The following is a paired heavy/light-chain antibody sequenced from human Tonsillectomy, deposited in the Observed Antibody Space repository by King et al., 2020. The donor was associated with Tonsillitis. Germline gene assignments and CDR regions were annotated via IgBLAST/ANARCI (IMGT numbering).Light chain of an antibody. J-gene: IGLJ1*01. CDR3: QAWDGSAYNYV. Sequence: SYELTQPPSVSVSPGQTASITCSGDYLGDKYACWYQQKPGQSPVLVIYQDTKRPSGIPERFSGSNSGNTATLTISGTQAMDEADYYCQAWDGSAYNYVFGTGTKVTVL. CDR1: YLGDKY. CDR2: QDT. V-gene: IGLV3-1*01.
Heavy chain of an antibody. J-gene: IGHJ3*02. D-gene: IGHD2-2*01. CDR1: GGSISSTNYY. Sequence: QLHLQESGPGLVKPSETLSLTCTVSGGSISSTNYYWGWIRQPPGKGLEWIGSIHYSGSTHYNPSLKSRVTISVETSKNQVSLKLTSVTAADTAVFYCARHPVHCTNCPPDAFDIWGQGTMVTVSS. CDR2: IHYSGST. V-gene: IGHV4-39*01. CDR3: ARHPVHCTNCPPDAFDI.